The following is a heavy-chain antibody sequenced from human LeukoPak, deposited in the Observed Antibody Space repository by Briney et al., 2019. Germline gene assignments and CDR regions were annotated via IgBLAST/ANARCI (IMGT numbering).Heavy chain of an antibody. CDR1: GFTFSDYY. V-gene: IGHV3-11*04. CDR2: ISSSGSTI. CDR3: ASESGLRFLEWLSTPSSAFDI. Sequence: GGSLRLSCAASGFTFSDYYLSWIRQAPGKGLEWVSYISSSGSTIYYADSVKGRFTISRDNAKNSLYLQMNSLRAEDTAVYYCASESGLRFLEWLSTPSSAFDIWGQGTMVTVSS. J-gene: IGHJ3*02. D-gene: IGHD3-3*01.